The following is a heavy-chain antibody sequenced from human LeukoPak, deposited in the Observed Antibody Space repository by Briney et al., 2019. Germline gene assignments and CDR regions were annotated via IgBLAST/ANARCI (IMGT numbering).Heavy chain of an antibody. CDR1: GFTFDDYA. CDR2: ISWNSGSI. CDR3: AKGSIAAAGLNWFDP. J-gene: IGHJ5*02. D-gene: IGHD6-13*01. V-gene: IGHV3-9*03. Sequence: GGSLRLPCAASGFTFDDYAMHWVRQAPGKGLEWVSGISWNSGSIGHADSVKGRFTIPRDNAKNSLYLQMNRLRAEDMALYYCAKGSIAAAGLNWFDPWGQGTLVTVSS.